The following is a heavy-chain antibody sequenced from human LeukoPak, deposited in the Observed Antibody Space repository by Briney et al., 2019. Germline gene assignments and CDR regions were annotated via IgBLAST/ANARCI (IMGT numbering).Heavy chain of an antibody. V-gene: IGHV4-39*01. CDR2: IRYSGRT. CDR1: GGSVSSISSY. Sequence: PSETLSLTCTVSGGSVSSISSYWGWIRQPPGKGLEWIGSIRYSGRTYYNPSLQSRVTMSVDTSKNRFSLRLSSVTAADTAVYSCARHYYDSGGLAYYFDNWGQGTIVTVSS. CDR3: ARHYYDSGGLAYYFDN. J-gene: IGHJ4*02. D-gene: IGHD3-22*01.